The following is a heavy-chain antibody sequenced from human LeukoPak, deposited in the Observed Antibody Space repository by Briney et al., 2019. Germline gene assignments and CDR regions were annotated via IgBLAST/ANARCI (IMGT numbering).Heavy chain of an antibody. Sequence: ASVKVSCKASGYTFTGYYMHWVRQAPGQGLEWMGWIGAYNGNTNYAQKLQGRVTMTTDTSTSTAYMELRSLRSDDTAVYYCARGPDGDYWGQGTLVTVSS. CDR2: IGAYNGNT. CDR3: ARGPDGDY. CDR1: GYTFTGYY. J-gene: IGHJ4*02. V-gene: IGHV1-18*04.